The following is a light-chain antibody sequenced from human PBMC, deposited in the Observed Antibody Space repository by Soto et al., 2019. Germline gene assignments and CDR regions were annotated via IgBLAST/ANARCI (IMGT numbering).Light chain of an antibody. Sequence: AIRMTQSPSSLSASTGDRVTITCRASQEISSYLAWYQQKPGKAPKFLMYGASILQSGVPSRFSASGSGPDFTLTISSLQPEDFATYYCLQDYNYPWTFGQGTKVDIK. J-gene: IGKJ1*01. CDR1: QEISSY. CDR3: LQDYNYPWT. V-gene: IGKV1-8*01. CDR2: GAS.